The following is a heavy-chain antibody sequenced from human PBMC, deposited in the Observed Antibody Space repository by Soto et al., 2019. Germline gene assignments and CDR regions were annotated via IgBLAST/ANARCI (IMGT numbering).Heavy chain of an antibody. J-gene: IGHJ4*02. CDR1: NGSISPYY. V-gene: IGHV4-59*01. D-gene: IGHD5-12*01. CDR3: ARGQNGYERYFDY. Sequence: PSETLSLTCTVSNGSISPYYWSWIRQVPGKGLEWIGYIYYSGGTMYNPSLKSRVTTSIDASKEQFYLKVTSVTAADTAVYYCARGQNGYERYFDYWGQGTLVTVSS. CDR2: IYYSGGT.